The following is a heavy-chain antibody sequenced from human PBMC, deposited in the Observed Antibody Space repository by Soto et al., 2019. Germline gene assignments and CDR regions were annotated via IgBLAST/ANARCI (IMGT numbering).Heavy chain of an antibody. CDR3: ARLDTVRGYYFDY. D-gene: IGHD3-10*01. CDR2: IYYRGRT. Sequence: SETLSLTCTVSGGSITNDYWSWIRQPPGKGLEWIGYIYYRGRTNYNPSLKSRVTISVDTSKNQFSLKLTSVPAADTAVYYCARLDTVRGYYFDYWGQGTQVTVSS. V-gene: IGHV4-59*01. J-gene: IGHJ4*02. CDR1: GGSITNDY.